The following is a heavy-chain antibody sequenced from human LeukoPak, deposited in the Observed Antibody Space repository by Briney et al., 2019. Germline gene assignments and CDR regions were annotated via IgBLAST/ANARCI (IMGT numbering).Heavy chain of an antibody. CDR1: GGTFSSYA. D-gene: IGHD3-3*01. Sequence: GASVKVSCKASGGTFSSYAISWVRQAPGQGLEWMGRIISILGIANYAQKFQGRVTITADKSTSTAYMELSSLRSEDTAVYYCAREGVTIFGVVIHMDVWGKGTTVTVSS. CDR3: AREGVTIFGVVIHMDV. V-gene: IGHV1-69*04. J-gene: IGHJ6*03. CDR2: IISILGIA.